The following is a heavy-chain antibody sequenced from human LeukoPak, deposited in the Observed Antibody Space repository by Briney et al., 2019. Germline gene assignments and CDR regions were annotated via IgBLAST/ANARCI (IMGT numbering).Heavy chain of an antibody. CDR1: GYSISSGYY. J-gene: IGHJ4*02. CDR3: ARGDYYDSSGYYYVSYYFDY. V-gene: IGHV4-38-2*01. D-gene: IGHD3-22*01. CDR2: IYHSGST. Sequence: PSETLSPTCAVSGYSISSGYYWGWIRQPPGKGPEWIGSIYHSGSTYYNPSLKSRVTISVDTSKNQFSLKLSSVTAADTAVYYCARGDYYDSSGYYYVSYYFDYWGQGTLVTVSS.